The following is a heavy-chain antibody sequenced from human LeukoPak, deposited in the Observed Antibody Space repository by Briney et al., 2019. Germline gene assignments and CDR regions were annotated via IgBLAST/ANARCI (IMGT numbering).Heavy chain of an antibody. D-gene: IGHD3-10*01. CDR1: GYTFTCYG. V-gene: IGHV1-18*01. CDR2: ISAYNGNT. Sequence: ASVKVSCKASGYTFTCYGISWVQQAPGQELEWMGWISAYNGNTNYAQKLQGRVTMTTDTSTSTAYMELRSLRSDDTAVYYCARENQITMVRGVILYYFDYWGQGTLVTVSS. J-gene: IGHJ4*02. CDR3: ARENQITMVRGVILYYFDY.